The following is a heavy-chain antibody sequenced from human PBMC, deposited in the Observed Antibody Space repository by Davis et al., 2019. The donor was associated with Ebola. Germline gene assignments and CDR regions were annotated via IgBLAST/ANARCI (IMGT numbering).Heavy chain of an antibody. Sequence: GESLKIPCAASGFTFSSNYMSWVRQAPGKGLEWVANINPNGTETNYVDSVKGRFTISRDNAKNSLFLQMNSLRAEDTGLYFCAREPNSFDFWGQGALVTVST. CDR3: AREPNSFDF. J-gene: IGHJ4*02. V-gene: IGHV3-7*03. CDR1: GFTFSSNY. CDR2: INPNGTET.